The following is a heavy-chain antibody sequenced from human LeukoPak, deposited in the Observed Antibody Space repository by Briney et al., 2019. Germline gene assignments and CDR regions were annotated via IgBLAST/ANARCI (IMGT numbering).Heavy chain of an antibody. CDR1: GGSISSYY. CDR3: ARVYYSSSYDYWYFDL. Sequence: SETLSLTCTVSGGSISSYYWSWIRQPPGKGLEWIGYKDYSGSTNYNRSLKSRVTISADTSKNQFSLKLSSVTAADTAVYYCARVYYSSSYDYWYFDLWGRGTLVTVSS. CDR2: KDYSGST. D-gene: IGHD6-13*01. J-gene: IGHJ2*01. V-gene: IGHV4-59*01.